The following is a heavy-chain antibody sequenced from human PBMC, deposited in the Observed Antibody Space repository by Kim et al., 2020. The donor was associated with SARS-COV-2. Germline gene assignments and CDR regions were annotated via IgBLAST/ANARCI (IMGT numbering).Heavy chain of an antibody. CDR1: GYTFTSYG. Sequence: ASVKVSCKASGYTFTSYGISWVRQAPGQGLEWMGWISAYNGNTNYAQKLQGRVTMTTDTSTSTAYMELRSLRSDDTAVYYCARVGTYYDFWSGYPWFDPWGQGTLVTVSS. CDR3: ARVGTYYDFWSGYPWFDP. J-gene: IGHJ5*02. D-gene: IGHD3-3*01. V-gene: IGHV1-18*01. CDR2: ISAYNGNT.